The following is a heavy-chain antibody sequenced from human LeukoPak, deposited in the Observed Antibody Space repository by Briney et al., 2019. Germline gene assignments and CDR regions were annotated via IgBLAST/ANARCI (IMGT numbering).Heavy chain of an antibody. CDR1: GFTFSSSG. V-gene: IGHV3-30*02. J-gene: IGHJ5*02. Sequence: ETGGSLRLSCAASGFTFSSSGMHWVGQAPGKGLEWVTFIHYDGDNKYYTDCVKGRFTISRDNSKNTVDLQMSSLRAEDTAVYYCAKDLISWGQGTLVTVSS. CDR2: IHYDGDNK. D-gene: IGHD3-16*01. CDR3: AKDLIS.